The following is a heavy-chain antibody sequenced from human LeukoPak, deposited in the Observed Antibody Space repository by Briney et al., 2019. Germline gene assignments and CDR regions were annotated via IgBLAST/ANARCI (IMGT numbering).Heavy chain of an antibody. Sequence: GGSLRLSCAASGFTFSSYEMNWVRQAPGKGLEWVSSITRSSNYIYYADSVKGRFTISRDNAKNSLYLQMNSLRAEDTAVYYCASSRYDSSGYYGIIAYWGQGTLVTVSS. CDR2: ITRSSNYI. CDR3: ASSRYDSSGYYGIIAY. D-gene: IGHD3-22*01. J-gene: IGHJ4*02. V-gene: IGHV3-21*01. CDR1: GFTFSSYE.